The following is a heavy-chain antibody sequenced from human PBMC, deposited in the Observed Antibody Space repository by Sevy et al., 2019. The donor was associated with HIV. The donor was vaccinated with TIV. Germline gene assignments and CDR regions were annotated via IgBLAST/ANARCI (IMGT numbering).Heavy chain of an antibody. V-gene: IGHV1-24*01. CDR1: GYTLTKLS. CDR2: FDPEDGET. Sequence: ASVKVSCKVSGYTLTKLSMHWVRQGPGKELEWMGSFDPEDGETIYAQKFQGRVTMTEDTSTDTAHMELRSLKSEDTAVYYCATTKDYYESSGSPFDYWGQGTLVTVSS. CDR3: ATTKDYYESSGSPFDY. D-gene: IGHD3-22*01. J-gene: IGHJ4*02.